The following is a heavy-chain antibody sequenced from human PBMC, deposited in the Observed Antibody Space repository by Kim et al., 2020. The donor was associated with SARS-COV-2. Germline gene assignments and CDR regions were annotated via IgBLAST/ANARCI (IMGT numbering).Heavy chain of an antibody. D-gene: IGHD2-15*01. V-gene: IGHV1-46*01. CDR2: INPSGGST. CDR3: ARAGYCSGGSCYDYYYYGMDV. J-gene: IGHJ6*02. CDR1: GYTFTSYY. Sequence: ASVKVSCKASGYTFTSYYMHWVRQAPGQGLEWMGIINPSGGSTSYAQKFQGRVTMTRDTSTSTVYMELSSLRSEDTAVYYFARAGYCSGGSCYDYYYYGMDVWGQGTTVTVSS.